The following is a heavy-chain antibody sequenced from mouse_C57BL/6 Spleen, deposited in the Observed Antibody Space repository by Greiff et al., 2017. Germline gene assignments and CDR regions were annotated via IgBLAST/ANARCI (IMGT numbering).Heavy chain of an antibody. V-gene: IGHV1-64*01. J-gene: IGHJ4*01. Sequence: QVQLQQPGAELVKPGASVKLSCKASGYTFTSYWMHWVKQRPGQGLEWIGMIHPNSGSTNYNEKFKSKATLTADKSSSTAYMQLSSLTSEDSAVYYCAKRDYDAMDYWGQGTSVTVSS. CDR2: IHPNSGST. CDR1: GYTFTSYW. CDR3: AKRDYDAMDY.